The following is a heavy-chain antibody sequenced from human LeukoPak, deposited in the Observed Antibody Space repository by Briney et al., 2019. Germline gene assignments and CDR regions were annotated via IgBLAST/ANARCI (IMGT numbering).Heavy chain of an antibody. D-gene: IGHD2-8*01. J-gene: IGHJ4*02. CDR1: GFTFSNAW. V-gene: IGHV3-15*01. CDR3: TTLMR. Sequence: GGSLRLSCAASGFTFSNAWMRWVRQAPGKGLEWVGHIKSKSDGGTTDYAAPVKGRFTISRDDSKNTQYPQMNSLKIEDTAVYYCTTLMRWGQGTLVTVSS. CDR2: IKSKSDGGTT.